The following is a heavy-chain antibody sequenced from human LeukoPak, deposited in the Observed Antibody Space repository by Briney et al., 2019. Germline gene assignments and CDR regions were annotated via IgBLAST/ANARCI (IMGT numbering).Heavy chain of an antibody. V-gene: IGHV4-34*01. Sequence: SETLSLTCAVYGGSFSGYYWSWIRQPPGKGLEWIGEINHSGSTNYNPSLKSRVTIPVDTSKNQFSLKLSSVTAADTAVYYCVRHWTYYYDSSADFGFDPWGQGTLVTVSS. CDR1: GGSFSGYY. CDR2: INHSGST. J-gene: IGHJ5*02. D-gene: IGHD3-22*01. CDR3: VRHWTYYYDSSADFGFDP.